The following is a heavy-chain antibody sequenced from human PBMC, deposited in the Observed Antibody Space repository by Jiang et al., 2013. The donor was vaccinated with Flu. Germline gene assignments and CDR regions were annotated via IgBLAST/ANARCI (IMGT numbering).Heavy chain of an antibody. D-gene: IGHD6-13*01. CDR3: ARPHPLRYSSSWYGDDAFDI. CDR2: IDPSDSYT. J-gene: IGHJ3*02. V-gene: IGHV5-10-1*01. CDR1: GYSFTTYY. Sequence: GAEVKKPGESLRISCKGSGYSFTTYYINWVRQMPGKGLEWMGRIDPSDSYTNYSPSFQGHVTISADKSISTAYLQWSSLKASDTAMYYCARPHPLRYSSSWYGDDAFDIWGQGTMVTVSS.